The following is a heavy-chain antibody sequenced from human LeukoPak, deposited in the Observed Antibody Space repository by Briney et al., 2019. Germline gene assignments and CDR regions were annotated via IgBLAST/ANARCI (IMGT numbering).Heavy chain of an antibody. CDR1: GGSISSYY. Sequence: SETLSPTCTVSGGSISSYYWGWIRQPPGKGLEWIGSIYHSGSTYYNPSLKSRVTISVDTSKNQFSLKLSSVTAADTAVYYCARDLGAAMPLNWGQGTLVTVSS. CDR3: ARDLGAAMPLN. J-gene: IGHJ4*02. D-gene: IGHD2-2*01. CDR2: IYHSGST. V-gene: IGHV4-38-2*02.